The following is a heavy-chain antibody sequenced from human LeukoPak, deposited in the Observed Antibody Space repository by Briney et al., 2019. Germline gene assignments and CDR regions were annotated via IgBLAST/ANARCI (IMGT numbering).Heavy chain of an antibody. CDR3: ARDWEYSSSIYPPFDY. D-gene: IGHD6-13*01. Sequence: GGSLRLSCAASGFTFSSYYMSWVRQAPGKGLEWVANIKQDGSEKYYLDSVKGRFTISRDNAKNSLYLQMNSLRVEDTAVYYCARDWEYSSSIYPPFDYWGQGTLVTVSS. V-gene: IGHV3-7*01. CDR1: GFTFSSYY. J-gene: IGHJ4*02. CDR2: IKQDGSEK.